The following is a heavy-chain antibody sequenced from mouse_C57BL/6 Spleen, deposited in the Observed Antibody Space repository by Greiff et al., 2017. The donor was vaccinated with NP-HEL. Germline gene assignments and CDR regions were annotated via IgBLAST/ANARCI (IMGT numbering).Heavy chain of an antibody. V-gene: IGHV5-15*04. Sequence: EVKLVASGGGLVQPGGSLKLSCAASGFTFRDYGMAWVRQAPRKGPEWVAFISNLAYSIYYADTVTGRFTISREKAKNTLYLEMSSLRSEDTAMYYCARHGGTGDFDYWGQGTTLTVSS. J-gene: IGHJ2*01. D-gene: IGHD4-1*01. CDR1: GFTFRDYG. CDR2: ISNLAYSI. CDR3: ARHGGTGDFDY.